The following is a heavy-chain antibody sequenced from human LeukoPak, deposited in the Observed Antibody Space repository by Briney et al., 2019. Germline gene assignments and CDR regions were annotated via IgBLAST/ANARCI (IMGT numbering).Heavy chain of an antibody. CDR3: ARLVLRYFDWLQWVPYYFDY. D-gene: IGHD3-9*01. V-gene: IGHV4-4*02. J-gene: IGHJ4*02. Sequence: SETLSLTCAVSGGSISSSNWWSWVRQPPGKGLEWIGEIYHSGSTNYNPSLKGRVTISVDTSKNQFSLKLSSVTAADTAVYYCARLVLRYFDWLQWVPYYFDYWGQGTLVTVSS. CDR1: GGSISSSNW. CDR2: IYHSGST.